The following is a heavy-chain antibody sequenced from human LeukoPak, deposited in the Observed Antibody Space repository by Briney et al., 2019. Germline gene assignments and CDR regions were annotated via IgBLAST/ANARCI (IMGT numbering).Heavy chain of an antibody. CDR1: GYTFTSYG. Sequence: SVKVSCKACGYTFTSYGISWVRQASGQGFEWMGWISAYNGNRHYAQKLQGSVTMTTNTSTRPAYMELRGLRSADTAVYYCASFMESSLYDYVWGIYRSPYVMDVWGKGTPVTVSP. CDR3: ASFMESSLYDYVWGIYRSPYVMDV. D-gene: IGHD3-16*02. V-gene: IGHV1-18*04. CDR2: ISAYNGNR. J-gene: IGHJ6*04.